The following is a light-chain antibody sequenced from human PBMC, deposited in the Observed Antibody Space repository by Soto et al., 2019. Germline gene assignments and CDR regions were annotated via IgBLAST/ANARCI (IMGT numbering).Light chain of an antibody. CDR1: QSITTSQ. CDR2: GAS. Sequence: IVLTQSPGTLSLSPGERATLFCRASQSITTSQLAWYQQKPGQAPRVLIFGASNMATGIPDRFSGSGSGTDFTLTISRLEPEDFAIYYCQQYASSPRTFGRGTTVEIK. V-gene: IGKV3-20*01. CDR3: QQYASSPRT. J-gene: IGKJ1*01.